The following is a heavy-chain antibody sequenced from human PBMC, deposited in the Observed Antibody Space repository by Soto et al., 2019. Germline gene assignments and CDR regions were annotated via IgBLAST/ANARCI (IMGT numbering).Heavy chain of an antibody. CDR3: ARSMVRGVIYDYYYGMDV. CDR2: IYYSGST. CDR1: GGSISSGGYY. Sequence: SETLSLTCTVSGGSISSGGYYWSWIRQHPGKGLEWIGYIYYSGSTYYNPSLKSRVTISVDTSKNQFSLKLSSVTAADTAVYYCARSMVRGVIYDYYYGMDVWGQGATVTVSS. J-gene: IGHJ6*02. V-gene: IGHV4-31*03. D-gene: IGHD3-10*01.